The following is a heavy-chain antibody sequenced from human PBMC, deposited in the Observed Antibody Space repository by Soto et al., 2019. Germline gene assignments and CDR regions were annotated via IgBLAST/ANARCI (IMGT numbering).Heavy chain of an antibody. Sequence: EVQLVESGGGLVKPGGSLRLSCAASGFTFSSYNMNWVRQAPGKGLEWVSGISGSGGSSGGTTYYADSVEGRFAISTDNSKNTLYLQMNSLRAEDTALYYCAKHRGGPYSAIDCWGQGTLVTVSS. V-gene: IGHV3-23*04. CDR2: ISGSGGSSGGTT. J-gene: IGHJ4*02. CDR1: GFTFSSYN. CDR3: AKHRGGPYSAIDC. D-gene: IGHD3-10*01.